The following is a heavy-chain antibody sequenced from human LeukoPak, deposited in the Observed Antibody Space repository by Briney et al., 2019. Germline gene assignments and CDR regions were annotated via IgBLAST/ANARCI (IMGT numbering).Heavy chain of an antibody. CDR1: GFTFSSYA. CDR2: ISYDGSNK. D-gene: IGHD3-3*01. J-gene: IGHJ4*02. CDR3: ARSEGVVLPLDY. Sequence: GGSLRLSCAASGFTFSSYAMHWVRQAPGKGLEWVAVISYDGSNKYYADSVKGRFTISRDNSKNTLYLQMNSLRAEDTAVYYCARSEGVVLPLDYWGQGTLVTVSS. V-gene: IGHV3-30*04.